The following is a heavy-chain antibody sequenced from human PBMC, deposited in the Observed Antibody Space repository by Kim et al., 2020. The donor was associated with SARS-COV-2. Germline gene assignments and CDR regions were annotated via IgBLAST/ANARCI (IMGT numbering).Heavy chain of an antibody. CDR2: ISGSGGST. Sequence: GGSLRLSCAASGFTFSSYAMSWVRQAPGKGLEWVSAISGSGGSTYYADSVKGRFTISRDNSKNTLYLQMNSLRAEDTAVYYCAKDPFHYHDYHRFDYWGQGTLFTVSS. D-gene: IGHD3-22*01. CDR3: AKDPFHYHDYHRFDY. J-gene: IGHJ4*02. V-gene: IGHV3-23*01. CDR1: GFTFSSYA.